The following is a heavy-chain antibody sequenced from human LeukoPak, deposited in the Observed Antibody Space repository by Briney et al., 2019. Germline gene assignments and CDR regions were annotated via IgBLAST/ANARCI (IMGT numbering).Heavy chain of an antibody. CDR3: ATVNLLAAAGTGDY. V-gene: IGHV1-8*03. D-gene: IGHD6-13*01. CDR2: MNPNSGNT. CDR1: GYTFTSYD. J-gene: IGHJ4*02. Sequence: ASVKVSCKASGYTFTSYDINWVRQATGQGLEWMGWMNPNSGNTGYAQKFQGRVTITRNTSISTAYMELSSLRSEDTAVYYCATVNLLAAAGTGDYWGQGTLVTVSS.